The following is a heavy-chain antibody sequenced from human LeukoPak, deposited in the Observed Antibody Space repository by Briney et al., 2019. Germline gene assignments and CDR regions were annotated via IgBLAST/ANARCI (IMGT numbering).Heavy chain of an antibody. Sequence: SETLSLTCTVSGYSISSGYYWGWIRQPPGKGLEWIGSIYHSGSTYYNPSLKSRVTISVDTSKNEFSLNLTSVTAADTAVYYCARGLASGYPPIPFDYWGQGTLVTVSS. J-gene: IGHJ4*02. CDR1: GYSISSGYY. CDR3: ARGLASGYPPIPFDY. V-gene: IGHV4-38-2*02. D-gene: IGHD3-3*01. CDR2: IYHSGST.